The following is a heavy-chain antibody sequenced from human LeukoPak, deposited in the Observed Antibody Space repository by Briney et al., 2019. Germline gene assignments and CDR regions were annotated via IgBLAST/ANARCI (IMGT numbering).Heavy chain of an antibody. CDR3: ARGIRGYFDY. Sequence: GGSLRLSCAASGFTFSSYEMNWVRQAPGEGLEWVSYISSSGSTIYYADSVKGRFTISRDNSKNTLYLQMNSLRAEDTAVYYCARGIRGYFDYWGQGTLVTVSS. J-gene: IGHJ4*02. D-gene: IGHD2-15*01. CDR2: ISSSGSTI. V-gene: IGHV3-48*03. CDR1: GFTFSSYE.